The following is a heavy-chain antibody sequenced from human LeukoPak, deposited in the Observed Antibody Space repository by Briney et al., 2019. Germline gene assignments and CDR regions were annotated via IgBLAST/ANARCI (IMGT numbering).Heavy chain of an antibody. CDR3: VRDSQDYSNYYYYYYGMDV. Sequence: GGSLRLSCAGSGFTFNTYSMNWVRQAPGKGLEWVSYISSSRSTIYYADSVKGRFTVSRDNSKNSLFLQMNTLRDEDTAVYYCVRDSQDYSNYYYYYYGMDVWGQGTTVTVSS. CDR1: GFTFNTYS. J-gene: IGHJ6*02. V-gene: IGHV3-48*02. CDR2: ISSSRSTI. D-gene: IGHD4-11*01.